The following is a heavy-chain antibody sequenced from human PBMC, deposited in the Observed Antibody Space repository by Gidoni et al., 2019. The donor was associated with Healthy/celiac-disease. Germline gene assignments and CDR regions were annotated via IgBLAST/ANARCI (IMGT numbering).Heavy chain of an antibody. CDR3: ARTPGDGVDY. D-gene: IGHD2-21*02. Sequence: EVQLVESGRGLVQPGGSLSICCAASGFTFSSSEMNWVRQAPGMGLDWVSNMSSSGSTIYYADSVNGRSTISIDNAKNLLFLQMNSLKADDTAFYYCARTPGDGVDYWGQGTLVTVSS. V-gene: IGHV3-48*03. CDR2: MSSSGSTI. J-gene: IGHJ4*02. CDR1: GFTFSSSE.